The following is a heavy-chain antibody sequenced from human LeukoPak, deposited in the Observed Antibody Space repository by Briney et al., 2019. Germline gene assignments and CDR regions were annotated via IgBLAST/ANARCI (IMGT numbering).Heavy chain of an antibody. J-gene: IGHJ4*02. CDR1: GFTFSSYW. CDR2: IDTDGTTT. D-gene: IGHD3-16*01. V-gene: IGHV3-74*01. CDR3: ARDRSDWGTADY. Sequence: EGSLRLSCAASGFTFSSYWMHWVRQAPGKGLMWVSRIDTDGTTTRYADSVKGRFTISRDNAKNTLYLQMNSLRADDTAVYYCARDRSDWGTADYWGQGTLVTVSS.